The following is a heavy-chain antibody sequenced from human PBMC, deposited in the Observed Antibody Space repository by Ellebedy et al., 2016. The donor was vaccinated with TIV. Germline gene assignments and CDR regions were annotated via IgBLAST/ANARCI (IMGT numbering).Heavy chain of an antibody. CDR1: GFTFSNAW. CDR3: ATTYGSGSYN. CDR2: ITSNTDGGTT. V-gene: IGHV3-15*01. D-gene: IGHD3-10*01. J-gene: IGHJ4*02. Sequence: GESLKISCAASGFTFSNAWMSWVRQAPGKGLERVGRITSNTDGGTTDYGAPVTGRFSISRDDSKNTLYLQMNSLRTEDTAMYYCATTYGSGSYNWGQGTLVTVSS.